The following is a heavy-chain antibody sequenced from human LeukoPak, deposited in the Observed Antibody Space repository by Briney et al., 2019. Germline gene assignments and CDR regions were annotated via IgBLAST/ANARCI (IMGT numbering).Heavy chain of an antibody. Sequence: GGSLRLSCAASGFTFSSYAMLWVRQAPGKGLEWVAVISYDGSNKYYADSVKGRFTISRDNSKNTLYLQMNSLRAEDTAVYYCAGYSGFGESHSFGYWGQGTLVTVSS. CDR3: AGYSGFGESHSFGY. CDR2: ISYDGSNK. J-gene: IGHJ4*02. CDR1: GFTFSSYA. V-gene: IGHV3-30-3*01. D-gene: IGHD3-10*01.